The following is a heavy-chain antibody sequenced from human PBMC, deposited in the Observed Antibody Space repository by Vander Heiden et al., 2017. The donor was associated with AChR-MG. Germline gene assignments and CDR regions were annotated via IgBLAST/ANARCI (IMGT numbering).Heavy chain of an antibody. CDR2: INPNSGGT. CDR3: ARRGSSSSGGADY. CDR1: GYTFTGYY. J-gene: IGHJ4*02. D-gene: IGHD6-6*01. Sequence: QLQLVHSGAEVTKHGASVKVSCKASGYTFTGYYMHWVRQSPGQGLEWMGWINPNSGGTNYAQKVQGRVTMTRDTSISTAYMELSRMRSDDTAVYYCARRGSSSSGGADYWGQGTLVTVSS. V-gene: IGHV1-2*02.